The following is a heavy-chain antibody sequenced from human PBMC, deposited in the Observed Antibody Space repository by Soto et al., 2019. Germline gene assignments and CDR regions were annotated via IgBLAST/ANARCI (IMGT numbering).Heavy chain of an antibody. V-gene: IGHV4-59*08. CDR3: ARRWGRTFDY. D-gene: IGHD7-27*01. J-gene: IGHJ4*02. CDR1: GGPISSYY. CDR2: IYYSGST. Sequence: SETLSLTCTVSGGPISSYYWRWIRQPPGKGLEWIGYIYYSGSTNYNPSLKSRVTISVDTSKNQFSLKLSSVTAADTAVYYCARRWGRTFDYWGQGTLVTVS.